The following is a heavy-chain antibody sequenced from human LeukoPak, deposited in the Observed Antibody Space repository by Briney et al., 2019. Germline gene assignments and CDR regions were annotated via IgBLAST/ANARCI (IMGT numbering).Heavy chain of an antibody. Sequence: GGSLRLSCAASGFTFSSYTINWVRQAPGRGLEWVSSISRSSSYIYYGDSVKGRFTISRDNAKNSLYLQMNSLRAEDTAVYYCARVAYYDSSGYYPVPFDYWGQGTLVTVSS. CDR2: ISRSSSYI. CDR1: GFTFSSYT. D-gene: IGHD3-22*01. CDR3: ARVAYYDSSGYYPVPFDY. V-gene: IGHV3-21*01. J-gene: IGHJ4*02.